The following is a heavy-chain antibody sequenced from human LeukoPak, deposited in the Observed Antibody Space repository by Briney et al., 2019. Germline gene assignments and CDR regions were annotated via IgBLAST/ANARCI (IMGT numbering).Heavy chain of an antibody. Sequence: PSETLSLTCTVSGGSVSSDSYYWSWIRQPPGKGLEWIGYMYYSGSTNYNPSLKSRVTISVDTSKNQFSLKLSSVTAADTAVYYCARITGTFGVVIFQYYFDYWGQGTLVTVSS. J-gene: IGHJ4*02. CDR3: ARITGTFGVVIFQYYFDY. D-gene: IGHD3-3*02. CDR2: MYYSGST. V-gene: IGHV4-61*01. CDR1: GGSVSSDSYY.